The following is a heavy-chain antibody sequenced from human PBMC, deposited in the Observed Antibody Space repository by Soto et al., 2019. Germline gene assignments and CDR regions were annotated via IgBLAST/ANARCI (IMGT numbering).Heavy chain of an antibody. Sequence: EVQLLESGGGLVQPGGSLRLSCVGSGFTFINYAMNWVGQTPGKGLEWVSTISGGGDRAFDADTVKGRFTISRDNSKNTVNLQMNSLRADDTAVYYCARKVLGSTSRPDWWYFDLWGRGTLVTVSS. CDR2: ISGGGDRA. CDR1: GFTFINYA. V-gene: IGHV3-23*01. CDR3: ARKVLGSTSRPDWWYFDL. D-gene: IGHD2-2*01. J-gene: IGHJ2*01.